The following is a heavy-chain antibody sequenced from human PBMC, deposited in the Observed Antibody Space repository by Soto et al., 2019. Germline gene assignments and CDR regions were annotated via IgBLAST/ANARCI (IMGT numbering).Heavy chain of an antibody. Sequence: EVQLVESGGGLVQPGGSLRLSCAVSEFTFSSYWVSWVRQAPGKGLEWVANIKQDGSEKYYVDSVKGRFTISRDNAKNSLYLQMNSLRAEDTAVYYCARDDVSDYYGSGSYQAWGQGTLVTVSS. CDR1: EFTFSSYW. CDR2: IKQDGSEK. J-gene: IGHJ4*02. V-gene: IGHV3-7*01. D-gene: IGHD3-10*01. CDR3: ARDDVSDYYGSGSYQA.